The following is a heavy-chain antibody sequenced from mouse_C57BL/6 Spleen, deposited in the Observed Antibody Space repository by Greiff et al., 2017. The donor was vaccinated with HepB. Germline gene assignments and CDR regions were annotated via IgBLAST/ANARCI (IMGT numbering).Heavy chain of an antibody. CDR2: INPSNGGT. Sequence: VQLQQSGTELVKPGASVKLSCKASGYTFTSYWMHWVKQRPGQGLEWIGNINPSNGGTNYNEKFKSKATLTVDKSSSTAYMQLSSLTSEDSAVYYGASFTTVVPYYAMDYWGQGTSVTVSS. D-gene: IGHD1-1*01. V-gene: IGHV1-53*01. CDR1: GYTFTSYW. J-gene: IGHJ4*01. CDR3: ASFTTVVPYYAMDY.